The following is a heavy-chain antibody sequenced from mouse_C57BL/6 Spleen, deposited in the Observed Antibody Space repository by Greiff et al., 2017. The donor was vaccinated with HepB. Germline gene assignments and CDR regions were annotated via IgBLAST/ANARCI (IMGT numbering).Heavy chain of an antibody. J-gene: IGHJ2*01. CDR2: IYPGDGDT. CDR1: GYAFSSSW. CDR3: ARREGNYFDY. V-gene: IGHV1-82*01. Sequence: VQLQQSGPELVKPGASVKISCKASGYAFSSSWMNWVKQRPGKRLEWIGRIYPGDGDTNYNGKFKGKATLTADKSSSTAYMQLSSLTSEDSAVYFCARREGNYFDYWGQGTTLTVSS.